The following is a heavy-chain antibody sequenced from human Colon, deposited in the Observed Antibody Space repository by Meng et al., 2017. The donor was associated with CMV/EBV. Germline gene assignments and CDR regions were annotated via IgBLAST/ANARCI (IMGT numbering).Heavy chain of an antibody. CDR3: AGRAIVVVPGYYYYYGMDV. D-gene: IGHD2-2*01. CDR2: INARGSTT. V-gene: IGHV3-23*01. J-gene: IGHJ6*02. CDR1: GLTFSNFA. Sequence: GGSLRLSCAASGLTFSNFAINWVRQAPGKGLEWVSSINARGSTTYYADSVKGRLTISRDNSNNTVYLQMNSLRAEDTAVYYCAGRAIVVVPGYYYYYGMDVWGQGTTVTVSS.